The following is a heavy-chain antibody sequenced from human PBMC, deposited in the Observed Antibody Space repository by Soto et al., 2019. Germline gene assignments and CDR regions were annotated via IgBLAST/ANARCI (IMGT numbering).Heavy chain of an antibody. CDR3: ARDVEYYYDSSGYYYRWFDP. Sequence: SVKVSCKASGGTFSSYTISWVRQAPGQGLEWMGRIIPILGIANYAQKFQGRVTITADKSTSTAYMELSSLRSEDTAVYYCARDVEYYYDSSGYYYRWFDPWG. J-gene: IGHJ5*02. D-gene: IGHD3-22*01. CDR1: GGTFSSYT. CDR2: IIPILGIA. V-gene: IGHV1-69*04.